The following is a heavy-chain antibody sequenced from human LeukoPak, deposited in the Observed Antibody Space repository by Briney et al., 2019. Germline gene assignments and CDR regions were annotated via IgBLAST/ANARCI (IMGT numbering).Heavy chain of an antibody. D-gene: IGHD5-18*01. CDR1: GYIFTNYW. Sequence: GESLKISCKGFGYIFTNYWIGWVRQMPGKGLEWMGIIYPGDSDTRYSPSFQGQVTISADKSISTAYLQWSSLKASDTAMYYCAADVDTAFQGAFDIWGQGTMVTVSS. J-gene: IGHJ3*02. V-gene: IGHV5-51*01. CDR3: AADVDTAFQGAFDI. CDR2: IYPGDSDT.